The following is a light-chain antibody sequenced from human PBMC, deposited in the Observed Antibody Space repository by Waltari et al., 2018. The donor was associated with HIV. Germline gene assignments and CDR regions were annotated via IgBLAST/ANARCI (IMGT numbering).Light chain of an antibody. Sequence: QSVLTQSPPVSAAPGQTVTIPCSGSSTNIGKNFVSWYQQLPGTAPKLLIYDNNKRPSGIPDRFSGSKSGTSATLGITGRQTGDEADYYCGTWDSSLSVHVVFGGGTKLTVL. J-gene: IGLJ2*01. CDR3: GTWDSSLSVHVV. CDR2: DNN. CDR1: STNIGKNF. V-gene: IGLV1-51*01.